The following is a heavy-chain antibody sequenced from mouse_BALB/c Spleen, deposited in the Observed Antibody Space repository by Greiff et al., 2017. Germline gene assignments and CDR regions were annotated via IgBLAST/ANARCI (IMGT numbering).Heavy chain of an antibody. CDR2: ISSGGSYT. J-gene: IGHJ4*01. Sequence: EVNVVESGGGLVKPGGSLKLSCAASGFTFSSYAMSWVRQTPEKRLEWVATISSGGSYTYYPDSVKGRFTISRDNAKNTLYLQMSSLRSEDTAMYYCARRGYDYGGAMDYWGQGTSVTVSS. CDR3: ARRGYDYGGAMDY. D-gene: IGHD2-4*01. V-gene: IGHV5-9-3*01. CDR1: GFTFSSYA.